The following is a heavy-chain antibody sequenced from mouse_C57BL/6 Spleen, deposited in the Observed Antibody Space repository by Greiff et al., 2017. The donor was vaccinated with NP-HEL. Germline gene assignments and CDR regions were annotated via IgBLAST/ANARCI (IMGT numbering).Heavy chain of an antibody. J-gene: IGHJ2*01. Sequence: QVQLQQPGTELVKPGASVKLSCKASGYTFTSCWMHWVKQRPGQGLEWIGNINPSNGGTNYNEKFKSKATLTVDKSSSTAYMQLSSLTSEDSAVYYCAKQDSSGQYFDYWGQGTTLTVSS. CDR1: GYTFTSCW. V-gene: IGHV1-53*01. D-gene: IGHD3-2*02. CDR3: AKQDSSGQYFDY. CDR2: INPSNGGT.